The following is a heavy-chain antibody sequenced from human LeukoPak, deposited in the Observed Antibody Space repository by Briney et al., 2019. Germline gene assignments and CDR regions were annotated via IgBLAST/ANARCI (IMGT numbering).Heavy chain of an antibody. V-gene: IGHV1-24*01. CDR3: ARGGSYDMADAFDI. CDR2: FDPEDGET. CDR1: GYTLTELS. D-gene: IGHD3-9*01. Sequence: ASVKVSCKVSGYTLTELSMHWVRQAPGKGLEWMGGFDPEDGETIYAQKFQGRVTMTEDTSTDTAYMELSSLRSEDTAVYYCARGGSYDMADAFDIWGQGTMVTVSS. J-gene: IGHJ3*02.